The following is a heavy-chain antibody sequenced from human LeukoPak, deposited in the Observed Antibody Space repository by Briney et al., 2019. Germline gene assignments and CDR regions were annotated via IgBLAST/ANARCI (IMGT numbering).Heavy chain of an antibody. Sequence: ASVKVSCKASGGTFSSYVISWVRQAPGQGLEWMGGIIPIFSTANYAQKFQGRVTIIADESTSTVYMELSSLRSEDTAVYYCARERLDAFDIWGQGTTVTVSS. J-gene: IGHJ3*02. CDR3: ARERLDAFDI. CDR2: IIPIFSTA. V-gene: IGHV1-69*13. CDR1: GGTFSSYV. D-gene: IGHD6-25*01.